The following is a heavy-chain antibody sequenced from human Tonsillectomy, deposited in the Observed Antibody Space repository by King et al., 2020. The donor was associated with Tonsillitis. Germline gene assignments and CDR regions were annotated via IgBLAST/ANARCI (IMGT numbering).Heavy chain of an antibody. CDR2: IDWDDDK. CDR1: GFSLSTSGMC. V-gene: IGHV2-70*04. Sequence: QVTLKESGPALVKATQTLTLTCTFSGFSLSTSGMCVSWIRQPPGKALEWLARIDWDDDKFYSTSLKTRLTIYKDTSTNQVVLIMTNVDPVDTATYYCARTLGTYGARDRFDYWGQGTLVTVSS. J-gene: IGHJ4*02. D-gene: IGHD1-1*01. CDR3: ARTLGTYGARDRFDY.